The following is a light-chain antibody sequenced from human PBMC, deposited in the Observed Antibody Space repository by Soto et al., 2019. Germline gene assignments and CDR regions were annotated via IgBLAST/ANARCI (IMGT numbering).Light chain of an antibody. Sequence: DIQMTQSPSTLSASVGDRVTITCRASQSISSWLAWYQQKPGKAPKLLIYDASSLESGVPSRFSGSGSGTGFTLTISSLQPDDFATYYCQQYNTQWTFGQGTKVDIK. J-gene: IGKJ1*01. CDR1: QSISSW. CDR2: DAS. V-gene: IGKV1-5*01. CDR3: QQYNTQWT.